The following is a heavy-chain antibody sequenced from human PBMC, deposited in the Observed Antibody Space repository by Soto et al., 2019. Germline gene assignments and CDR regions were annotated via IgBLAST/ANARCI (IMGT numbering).Heavy chain of an antibody. V-gene: IGHV4-34*01. Sequence: ETLSLTCAVYGGSFSGYYWSWIRQPPGKGLEWIGEINHSGSTNYHPSLLSRVTISADTSMNEFSLRLSSVTAADTAVYYCARLNGYCVSTGCHGYYGMDVWGQGTTVTVSS. D-gene: IGHD2-2*03. CDR3: ARLNGYCVSTGCHGYYGMDV. CDR2: INHSGST. J-gene: IGHJ6*02. CDR1: GGSFSGYY.